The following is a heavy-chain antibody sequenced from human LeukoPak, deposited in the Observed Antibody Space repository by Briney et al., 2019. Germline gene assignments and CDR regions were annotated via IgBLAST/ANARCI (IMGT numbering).Heavy chain of an antibody. Sequence: GGSLRLSCAASGFTFSSYGMHWVRQAPGKGLEWVAVIWYDGSNKYYADSVKGRFTISRDNSKNTLYLQMNSLRAEDTAVYYCAKPPDAGFGELLYYYFDYWGQGTLVTVSS. CDR1: GFTFSSYG. D-gene: IGHD3-10*01. CDR2: IWYDGSNK. V-gene: IGHV3-33*06. J-gene: IGHJ4*02. CDR3: AKPPDAGFGELLYYYFDY.